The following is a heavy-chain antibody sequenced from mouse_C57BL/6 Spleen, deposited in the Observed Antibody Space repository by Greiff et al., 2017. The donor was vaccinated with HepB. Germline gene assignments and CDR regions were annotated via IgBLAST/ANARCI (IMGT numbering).Heavy chain of an antibody. V-gene: IGHV5-17*01. D-gene: IGHD3-2*02. CDR3: ARPRAAQATLFDY. J-gene: IGHJ2*01. Sequence: EVKLQESGGGLVKPGGSLKLSCAASGFTFSDYGMHWVRQAPEKGLEWVAYISSGSSTIYYADTVKGRFTISRDNAKNTLFLQMTSLRSEDTAMYYCARPRAAQATLFDYWGQGTTLTVSS. CDR1: GFTFSDYG. CDR2: ISSGSSTI.